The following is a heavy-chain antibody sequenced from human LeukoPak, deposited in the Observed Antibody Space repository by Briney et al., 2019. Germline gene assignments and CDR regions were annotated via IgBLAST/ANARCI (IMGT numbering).Heavy chain of an antibody. V-gene: IGHV4-4*07. CDR3: ARDFYGSGSYYIDY. Sequence: SETLSLTCTVSGVSFSSYYWSWIRQPAGKGLEWIGRIYTSGSTNYNPSLKSRVTMSVDTSKNQFSLKLSTVTAADTAVYYCARDFYGSGSYYIDYWGQGTLVTVSS. D-gene: IGHD3-10*01. CDR2: IYTSGST. CDR1: GVSFSSYY. J-gene: IGHJ4*02.